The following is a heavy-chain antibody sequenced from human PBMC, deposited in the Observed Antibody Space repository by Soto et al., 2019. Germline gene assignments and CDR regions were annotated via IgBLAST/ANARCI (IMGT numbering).Heavy chain of an antibody. J-gene: IGHJ6*02. CDR3: AREANGSLPAATGRMDV. D-gene: IGHD2-2*01. CDR1: GGSISSGGYY. V-gene: IGHV4-31*03. CDR2: IYYSGST. Sequence: QVQLQESGPGLVKPSQTLSLTCTVSGGSISSGGYYWSWIRQHPGKGLEWIGYIYYSGSTYYNPSLKSRVNISVDTSKNQFSLKLSSVTAADTAVYYCAREANGSLPAATGRMDVWGQGTTVTVSS.